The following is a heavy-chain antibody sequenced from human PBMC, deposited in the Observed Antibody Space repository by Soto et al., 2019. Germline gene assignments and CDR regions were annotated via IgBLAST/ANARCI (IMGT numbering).Heavy chain of an antibody. CDR1: GGSMSSGDYY. CDR2: IYDSGST. J-gene: IGHJ6*02. CDR3: ARVSPGDYYHGMDG. Sequence: QVQLQESGPGLVKPSQTLSLICKVSGGSMSSGDYYWSWIRQPPGRGLEWMGNIYDSGSTYYSPSLKSRVTISVDTSRNQFSLKLRSVTAADTAVYYCARVSPGDYYHGMDGWGQGTTVTVSS. V-gene: IGHV4-30-4*01.